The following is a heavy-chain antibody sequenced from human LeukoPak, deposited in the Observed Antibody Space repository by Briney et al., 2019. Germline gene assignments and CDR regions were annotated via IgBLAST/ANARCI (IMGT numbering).Heavy chain of an antibody. D-gene: IGHD5-18*01. CDR3: AREGYSSSFDY. CDR1: GFTFNDYQ. V-gene: IGHV3-11*01. CDR2: ISNSGTTI. Sequence: GGSLRLSCAASGFTFNDYQMNWIRQAPGKGPEWVSYISNSGTTIFYADSVRGRFTVSRDNARNSLLLQMDYLSADDTAVYYCAREGYSSSFDYWGQGALVTVSS. J-gene: IGHJ4*01.